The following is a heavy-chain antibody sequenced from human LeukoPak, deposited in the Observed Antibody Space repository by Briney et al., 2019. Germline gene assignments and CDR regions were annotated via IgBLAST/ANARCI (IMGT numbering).Heavy chain of an antibody. CDR1: GGSFSGYY. Sequence: SETLSLTCAVYGGSFSGYYWSWIRQPPGKGLEWIGEINHSGSTNYNPSLKSRVTISVDTSKNQFSLKLSSVTAADTAVYYCARDQGYGLASFDYWGQGTLVTVSS. J-gene: IGHJ4*02. D-gene: IGHD5-18*01. CDR3: ARDQGYGLASFDY. V-gene: IGHV4-34*01. CDR2: INHSGST.